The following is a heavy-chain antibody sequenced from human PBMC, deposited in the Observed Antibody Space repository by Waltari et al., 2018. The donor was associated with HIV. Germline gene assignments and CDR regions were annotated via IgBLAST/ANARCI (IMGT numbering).Heavy chain of an antibody. D-gene: IGHD2-15*01. J-gene: IGHJ4*02. CDR3: VRDDPGYVPIDH. V-gene: IGHV3-7*03. CDR2: LRRDTYEA. Sequence: LVQSGGGEVQEGGYLLLSCSGVGFDFRRFPLTWVRQTPRRGLEWVASLRRDTYEANYLASVRGRFTISRDNAKSSASLEMTGLRVEDTATYYCVRDDPGYVPIDHWGQGSQVIVS. CDR1: GFDFRRFP.